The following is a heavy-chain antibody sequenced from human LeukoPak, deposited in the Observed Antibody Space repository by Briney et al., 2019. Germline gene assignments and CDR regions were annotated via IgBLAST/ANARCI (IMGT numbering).Heavy chain of an antibody. Sequence: PGGSLRLSCAASGFTFSDYYMSWIRQAPGKGLEWVAKVNEDGRQIYYADSVKGRFTISRDNAKNSVHLQMNNLRVEDTAVYYCAKDEVGGHFEYWGQGILVTVSS. V-gene: IGHV3-7*01. CDR3: AKDEVGGHFEY. J-gene: IGHJ4*02. CDR2: VNEDGRQI. CDR1: GFTFSDYY.